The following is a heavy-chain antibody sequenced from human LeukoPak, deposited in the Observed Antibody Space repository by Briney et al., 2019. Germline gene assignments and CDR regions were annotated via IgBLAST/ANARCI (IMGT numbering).Heavy chain of an antibody. D-gene: IGHD3-22*01. J-gene: IGHJ4*02. V-gene: IGHV3-21*01. Sequence: PGGSLRLSCAASGFTFSSYSMNWVRQAPGKGLEWVSSISSSSSYIYYADSVKGRFTISRDNAKNSLYLQMNSLRAEDTAVYYCARNYYDSSGYPTYYFDYWGQGTLVTASS. CDR2: ISSSSSYI. CDR1: GFTFSSYS. CDR3: ARNYYDSSGYPTYYFDY.